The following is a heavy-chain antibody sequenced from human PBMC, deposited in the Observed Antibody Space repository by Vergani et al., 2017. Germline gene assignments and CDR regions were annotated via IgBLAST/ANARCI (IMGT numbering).Heavy chain of an antibody. J-gene: IGHJ5*01. D-gene: IGHD2-8*02. CDR2: IDEYGNRA. Sequence: EVQLVESGGGSVQSGGSLRLSCVASGFSFNTYWMHWVRQVPGKGLMWVARIDEYGNRATYGDFETGRLTISRDNAKNTVFLQMNNLRADDAGVYYCVRTEYCTGIACNTRFDSWGQGALVTVSS. V-gene: IGHV3-74*03. CDR1: GFSFNTYW. CDR3: VRTEYCTGIACNTRFDS.